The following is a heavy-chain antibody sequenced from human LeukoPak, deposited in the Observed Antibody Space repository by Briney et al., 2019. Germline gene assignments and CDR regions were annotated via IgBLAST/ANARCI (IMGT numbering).Heavy chain of an antibody. CDR2: IYSSGAT. V-gene: IGHV4-4*09. Sequence: SETLSLICTVSGGSITTYNWIWIRQTPGQALEWIGHIYSSGATKYNPSLESRATILLDTSKNQLSLKLSSVSAADTAVYYCARRTPGPQLDEYVAYFFDHWGQGTQVTVSS. J-gene: IGHJ4*02. CDR3: ARRTPGPQLDEYVAYFFDH. CDR1: GGSITTYN. D-gene: IGHD2-2*01.